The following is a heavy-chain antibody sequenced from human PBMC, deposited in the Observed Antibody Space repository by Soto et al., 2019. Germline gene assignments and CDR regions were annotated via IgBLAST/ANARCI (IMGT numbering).Heavy chain of an antibody. CDR3: ARSPGWSSNHYDYMYV. CDR2: MNPNSGNT. V-gene: IGHV1-8*01. J-gene: IGHJ6*03. Sequence: ASVKVSCKASGYTFTINDINWVRQATGQGLEWMGWMNPNSGNTGYAQKFQGRVTMTRDTSKSTAYMELSSLTSDDTAVYYCARSPGWSSNHYDYMYVWGEGTTVTVSS. CDR1: GYTFTIND. D-gene: IGHD2-15*01.